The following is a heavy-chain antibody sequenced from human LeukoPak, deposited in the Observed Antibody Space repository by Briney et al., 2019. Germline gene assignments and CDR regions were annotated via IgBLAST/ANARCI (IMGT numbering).Heavy chain of an antibody. CDR2: MYPNSGNT. CDR1: GYTFTSYD. CDR3: ARHGGYSYGVDY. V-gene: IGHV1-8*03. J-gene: IGHJ4*02. Sequence: ASVKVSCKASGYTFTSYDINWVRQATGQGLEWMGWMYPNSGNTGYAQKFQGRVTITRNTSISTAYMELSSLRSEDTAVYYCARHGGYSYGVDYWGQGTLVTVSS. D-gene: IGHD5-18*01.